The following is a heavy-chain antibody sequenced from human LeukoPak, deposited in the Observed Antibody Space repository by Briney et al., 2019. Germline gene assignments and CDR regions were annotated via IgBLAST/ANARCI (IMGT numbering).Heavy chain of an antibody. CDR2: IYTSGST. V-gene: IGHV4-61*02. Sequence: SETLSLTCTVSGGSISSGSYYWSWIRQPAGKGLEWIGRIYTSGSTNYNPSLKSRVTISVDTSKNQFSLKLSSVTAADTAVYYCARQGCSSTSCYTMYYFDYWGQGTLVTVSS. J-gene: IGHJ4*02. CDR1: GGSISSGSYY. D-gene: IGHD2-2*02. CDR3: ARQGCSSTSCYTMYYFDY.